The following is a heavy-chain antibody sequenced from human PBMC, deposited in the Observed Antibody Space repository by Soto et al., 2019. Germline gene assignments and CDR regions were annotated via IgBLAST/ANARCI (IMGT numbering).Heavy chain of an antibody. J-gene: IGHJ4*02. Sequence: GGSLRLSCAASGFTFSSYAMSWVRQAPGKGLEWVSAISGSGGSTYYADSVKGRFTISRDNSKNTLYLQMNSLRAEDTAVYYCAKDLTKGGPEVAAAGLFDYWGQGTLVTVSS. CDR1: GFTFSSYA. CDR3: AKDLTKGGPEVAAAGLFDY. D-gene: IGHD6-13*01. V-gene: IGHV3-23*01. CDR2: ISGSGGST.